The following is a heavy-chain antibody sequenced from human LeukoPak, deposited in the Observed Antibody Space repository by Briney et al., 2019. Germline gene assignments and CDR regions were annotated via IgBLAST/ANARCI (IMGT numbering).Heavy chain of an antibody. CDR1: GFTFSSYA. CDR2: ISGSGGST. CDR3: AKDAYSGAAAGTWWFDP. D-gene: IGHD6-13*01. Sequence: GGSLRLSCAASGFTFSSYAMSWVRQAPGKGLEWVSAISGSGGSTYYADSAKGRFTISRDNSKNTLYLQMNSLRAEDTAVYYCAKDAYSGAAAGTWWFDPWGQGTLVTVSS. V-gene: IGHV3-23*01. J-gene: IGHJ5*02.